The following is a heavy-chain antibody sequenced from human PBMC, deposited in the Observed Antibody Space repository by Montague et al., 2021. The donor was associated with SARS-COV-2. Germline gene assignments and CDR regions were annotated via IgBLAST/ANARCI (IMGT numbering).Heavy chain of an antibody. CDR1: GGSISNYY. CDR2: ISSSGST. CDR3: ARDNPSSRRLPMTKGDYYYGMDV. D-gene: IGHD2/OR15-2a*01. V-gene: IGHV4-59*01. Sequence: SGTLSLTCTVSGGSISNYYWSWIRQPPGKGLEWIGYISSSGSTNYNPSLKSRVTISVDTSKIQFSLRLSSVTSADTAVYYCARDNPSSRRLPMTKGDYYYGMDVWGQGTTVTVSS. J-gene: IGHJ6*02.